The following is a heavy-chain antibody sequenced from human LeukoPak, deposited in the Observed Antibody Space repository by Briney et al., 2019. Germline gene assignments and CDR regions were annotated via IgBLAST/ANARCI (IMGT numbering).Heavy chain of an antibody. CDR1: GYTFTGYY. Sequence: ASVKVSCKASGYTFTGYYMHWVGQAPGQGLEWMGWINPNSGGTNYAQKFQGRVTMTRDTSISTAYMELSRLGSDDTAVYYCARGGLRLGELSSYYYGMDVWGQGTTVTVSS. D-gene: IGHD3-16*02. J-gene: IGHJ6*02. CDR3: ARGGLRLGELSSYYYGMDV. CDR2: INPNSGGT. V-gene: IGHV1-2*02.